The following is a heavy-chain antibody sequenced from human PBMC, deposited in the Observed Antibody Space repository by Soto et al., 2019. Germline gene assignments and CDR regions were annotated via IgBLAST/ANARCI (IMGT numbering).Heavy chain of an antibody. J-gene: IGHJ4*02. CDR2: IYRTGNT. CDR1: VDSMTSVDYS. D-gene: IGHD4-17*01. V-gene: IGHV4-30-2*01. Sequence: QLQLQESGSRLVKSSQTLSLTCTVSVDSMTSVDYSWSWIRQPPGKGLEWLGYIYRTGNTHYSPSLKSLLSISQDRSKDQFSLELTSVTAAYTAVYYCARGDYPYSLDYWGQGTLVTVSS. CDR3: ARGDYPYSLDY.